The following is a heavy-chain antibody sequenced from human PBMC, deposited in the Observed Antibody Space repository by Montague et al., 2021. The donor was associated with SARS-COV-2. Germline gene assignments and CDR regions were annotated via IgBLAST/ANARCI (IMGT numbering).Heavy chain of an antibody. J-gene: IGHJ6*02. CDR2: ISSDGRTK. D-gene: IGHD5-12*01. CDR3: AKGIYILGGVSHGMDV. CDR1: GFRFSSYA. Sequence: SLRLSCAASGFRFSSYAMNWVRQAPGKGLEWLSAISSDGRTKDYADSMKGRFTLSRDNSMNTLYLQMNRLRGEDTAVYYCAKGIYILGGVSHGMDVWGQGTLVTVSS. V-gene: IGHV3-23*01.